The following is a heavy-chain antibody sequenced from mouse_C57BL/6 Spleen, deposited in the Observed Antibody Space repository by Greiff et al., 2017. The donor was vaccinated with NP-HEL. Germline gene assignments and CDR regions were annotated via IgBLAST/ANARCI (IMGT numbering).Heavy chain of an antibody. Sequence: QVHVKQSGPGLVQPSQSLSITCTVSGFSLTSYGVHWVRQSPGKGLEWLGVLWSGGSTDYNAAFISRLSISKDNSNSKVFFKMNSLQADDTAIYYCARENWDWYFDVWGTGTTVTVSS. J-gene: IGHJ1*03. V-gene: IGHV2-2*01. D-gene: IGHD4-1*01. CDR1: GFSLTSYG. CDR3: ARENWDWYFDV. CDR2: LWSGGST.